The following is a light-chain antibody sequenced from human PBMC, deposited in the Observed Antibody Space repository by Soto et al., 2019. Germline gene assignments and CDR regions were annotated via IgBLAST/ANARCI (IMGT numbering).Light chain of an antibody. CDR2: AAS. V-gene: IGKV1-39*01. CDR1: QSISSY. CDR3: QQSYSTLYT. Sequence: DIQMTQSPSSLSASVGDRVTITCRASQSISSYLNWYQQKPGKAPKLLIYAASSLQSGVPSRFSGSGSVTDFTLTISSLQPEDFETYYCQQSYSTLYTFGQGTKLEIK. J-gene: IGKJ2*01.